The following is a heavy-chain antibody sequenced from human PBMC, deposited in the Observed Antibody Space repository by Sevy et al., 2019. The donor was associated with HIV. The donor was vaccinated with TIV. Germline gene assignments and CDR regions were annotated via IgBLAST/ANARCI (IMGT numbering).Heavy chain of an antibody. J-gene: IGHJ4*02. Sequence: ASVKVSCKASGYTFISYGIGWVRQAPGQGLEWMGWMSGYNGNTNYAQKFQGRVTMTTDTSTSTAYMELRSLRSDDTAVYYCATGIAAAKTFDYWGQGTLVTVSS. D-gene: IGHD6-13*01. CDR2: MSGYNGNT. V-gene: IGHV1-18*04. CDR3: ATGIAAAKTFDY. CDR1: GYTFISYG.